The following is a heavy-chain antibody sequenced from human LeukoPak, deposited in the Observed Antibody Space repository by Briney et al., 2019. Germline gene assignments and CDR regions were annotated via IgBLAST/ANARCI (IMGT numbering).Heavy chain of an antibody. CDR3: ARAGSGLGS. CDR2: IYYSGSP. V-gene: IGHV4-59*01. D-gene: IGHD6-25*01. Sequence: SETLSLTCTVSGGSISNYYWSWIRQPPGKGLEWIGYIYYSGSPNYNPSLKSRVTMSVDTSKNQFSLNLSSVTAADTALYYCARAGSGLGSWGQGTLVTVSS. CDR1: GGSISNYY. J-gene: IGHJ4*02.